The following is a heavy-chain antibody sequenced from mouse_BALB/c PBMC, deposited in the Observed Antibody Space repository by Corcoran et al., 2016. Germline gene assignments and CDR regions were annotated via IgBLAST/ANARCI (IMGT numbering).Heavy chain of an antibody. Sequence: QVQLQQSGPELVKPGASVKISCKASGYSFTSYYIHWVKQRPGQGLAWIGWIFPGSGNTRYNEKFKGKATLTADTSSSTGYMQLSSLTSEDSAVYFCATGDYWGQGTTLTVSS. V-gene: IGHV1-66*01. J-gene: IGHJ2*01. CDR1: GYSFTSYY. CDR3: ATGDY. CDR2: IFPGSGNT. D-gene: IGHD4-1*01.